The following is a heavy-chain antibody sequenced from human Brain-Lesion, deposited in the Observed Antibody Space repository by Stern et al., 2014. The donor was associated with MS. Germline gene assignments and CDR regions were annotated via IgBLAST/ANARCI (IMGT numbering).Heavy chain of an antibody. D-gene: IGHD2-2*01. CDR3: ASSIVVVPAAENKGFDP. J-gene: IGHJ5*02. Sequence: EDQLVESGGGLVKPGGSLRLSCAASGFNLSSYAMNWVRQAPGKGLEWVSSISSSRTYIYYADSVKGRFTISRDNAKNSLYLQMNSLRAEDTAVYYCASSIVVVPAAENKGFDPWGQGTLVTVSS. CDR2: ISSSRTYI. V-gene: IGHV3-21*01. CDR1: GFNLSSYA.